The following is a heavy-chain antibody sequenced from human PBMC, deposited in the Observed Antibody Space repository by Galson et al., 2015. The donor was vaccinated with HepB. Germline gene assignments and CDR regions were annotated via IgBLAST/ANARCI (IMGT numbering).Heavy chain of an antibody. Sequence: SLRLSCAASGFTFSSYSMNWVRQAPGKGLEWVSYISSSSSTIYYADSVKGRFTISRDNAKNSLYLQMNSLRAEDTAVYYCARVSSSSHRIPRTFDYWGQGTLVTVSS. CDR1: GFTFSSYS. D-gene: IGHD6-13*01. CDR2: ISSSSSTI. CDR3: ARVSSSSHRIPRTFDY. J-gene: IGHJ4*02. V-gene: IGHV3-48*01.